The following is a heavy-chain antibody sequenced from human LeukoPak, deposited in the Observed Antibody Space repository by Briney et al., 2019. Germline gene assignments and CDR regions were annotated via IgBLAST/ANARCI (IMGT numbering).Heavy chain of an antibody. V-gene: IGHV3-48*03. CDR1: GFTFRRYE. D-gene: IGHD6-13*01. Sequence: PGGSLTLSCVGSGFTFRRYEMNWVRQAPGKGLEWVSYIRSSSGSTVYYADSVKGRFTISRDNAKNSLYLQMNSLRAEDTAVYYCARDFLGLGAAGEYNWFDPWGQGTLVTVSS. J-gene: IGHJ5*02. CDR3: ARDFLGLGAAGEYNWFDP. CDR2: IRSSSGSTV.